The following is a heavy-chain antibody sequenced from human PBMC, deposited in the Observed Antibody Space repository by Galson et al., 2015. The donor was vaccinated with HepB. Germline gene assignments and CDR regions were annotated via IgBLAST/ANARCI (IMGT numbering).Heavy chain of an antibody. CDR1: GFTVSSNY. D-gene: IGHD6-19*01. CDR2: IYSGGST. V-gene: IGHV3-53*01. CDR3: ARGIGSSGWYRSAFSYFDY. Sequence: SLRLSCAASGFTVSSNYMSWVRRAPGKGLEWVSVIYSGGSTYYADSVKGRFTISRDNSKNTLYLQMNSLRAEDTAVYYCARGIGSSGWYRSAFSYFDYWGQGTLVTVSS. J-gene: IGHJ4*02.